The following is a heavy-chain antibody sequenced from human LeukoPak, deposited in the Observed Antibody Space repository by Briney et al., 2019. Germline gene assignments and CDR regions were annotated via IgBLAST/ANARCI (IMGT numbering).Heavy chain of an antibody. V-gene: IGHV1-69-2*01. CDR3: ATLASGFTNSLGGLCNWFDR. CDR2: VDPEDGET. D-gene: IGHD2-15*01. CDR1: GYTFTDYY. Sequence: ATVKISCKVSGYTFTDYYMHWVQQAPGKGLEWMGLVDPEDGETIYAEKFQGRVTITADTSTDTAYMELSSLRSEDTAVYYCATLASGFTNSLGGLCNWFDRWGQGTLVTVSS. J-gene: IGHJ5*02.